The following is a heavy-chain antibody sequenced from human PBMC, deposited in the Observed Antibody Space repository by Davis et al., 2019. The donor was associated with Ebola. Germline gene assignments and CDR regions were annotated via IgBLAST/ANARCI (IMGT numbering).Heavy chain of an antibody. J-gene: IGHJ4*02. Sequence: ASVTVSCKASGYTFTSYGISWVRHAPGQGLEWMGWISAYNGNTNYAQKFQGRVTMTRDTSISTAYMELSRLRSDDTAVYYCARAQFPTTSDHWGQGTLVTVSS. CDR1: GYTFTSYG. CDR2: ISAYNGNT. CDR3: ARAQFPTTSDH. V-gene: IGHV1-18*01. D-gene: IGHD1-1*01.